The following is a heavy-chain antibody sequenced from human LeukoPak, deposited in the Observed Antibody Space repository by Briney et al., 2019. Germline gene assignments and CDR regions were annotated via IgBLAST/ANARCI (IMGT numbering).Heavy chain of an antibody. CDR2: IHTSGST. CDR3: ARGRWKKYYDSSGYIDY. Sequence: SETLSLTCTVSGDSISSGSYYWSWLRQPAGKGLEWIGRIHTSGSTNYNSSLKSRVTISLDTSKSQFSLSLTSVTAADTALYYCARGRWKKYYDSSGYIDYWGQGTLVTVSS. V-gene: IGHV4-61*02. CDR1: GDSISSGSYY. D-gene: IGHD3-22*01. J-gene: IGHJ4*02.